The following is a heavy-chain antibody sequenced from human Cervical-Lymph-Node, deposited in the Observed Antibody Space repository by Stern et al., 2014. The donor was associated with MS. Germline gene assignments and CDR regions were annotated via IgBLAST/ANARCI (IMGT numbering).Heavy chain of an antibody. CDR1: GGSVSSGSYY. D-gene: IGHD6-19*01. V-gene: IGHV4-61*01. J-gene: IGHJ4*02. CDR2: IYYSGST. CDR3: AREYSSGWMTDY. Sequence: VQLEESGPGLVKPSETLSLTCTVSGGSVSSGSYYWSWIRQPPGKGLEWIGDIYYSGSTNYNPSLKSRVTISVDTSKNQFSLKLSSVTAADTAVYYCAREYSSGWMTDYWGQGTLVTVSS.